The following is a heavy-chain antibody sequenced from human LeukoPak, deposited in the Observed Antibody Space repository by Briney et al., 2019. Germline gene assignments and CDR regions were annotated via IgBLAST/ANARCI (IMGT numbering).Heavy chain of an antibody. Sequence: SETLPLTCAVSGYSISSGYYWGWIRQPPGKGLEWIGSIYHSGSTYYNPSLKSRVTISVDTSKNQFSLKLSSVTAADTAVYYCASILVRGVIYYWGQGTLVTVSS. J-gene: IGHJ4*02. CDR3: ASILVRGVIYY. D-gene: IGHD3-10*01. CDR2: IYHSGST. V-gene: IGHV4-38-2*01. CDR1: GYSISSGYY.